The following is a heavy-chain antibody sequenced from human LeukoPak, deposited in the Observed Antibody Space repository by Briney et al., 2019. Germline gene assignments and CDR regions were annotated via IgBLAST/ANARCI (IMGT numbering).Heavy chain of an antibody. Sequence: PTGGSLRLSCAASGFTISSYWLSWVRQAPGKGLEWVASIKQDGSEKYYVDSVKGRFTISRDNAKNSLYLQMSGLRAEDTAVYYCARGGYSNYCTDYWGQGTLVTVSS. D-gene: IGHD4-11*01. V-gene: IGHV3-7*01. CDR2: IKQDGSEK. J-gene: IGHJ4*02. CDR3: ARGGYSNYCTDY. CDR1: GFTISSYW.